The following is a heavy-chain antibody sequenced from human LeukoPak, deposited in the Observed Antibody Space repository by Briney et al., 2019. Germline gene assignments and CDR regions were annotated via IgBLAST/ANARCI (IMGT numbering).Heavy chain of an antibody. CDR2: TVSEIDGGTT. V-gene: IGHV3-15*04. CDR1: GFTFNYAW. Sequence: PGGSLRLSCAASGFTFNYAWMSWVRQVPGKGLEWVGQTVSEIDGGTTDYATPVKGRFTISRDDSKSTLYLQMNSLKIEDTAVYYCTSDEDWNYARKDVWGQGATVIVSS. D-gene: IGHD1-7*01. J-gene: IGHJ6*02. CDR3: TSDEDWNYARKDV.